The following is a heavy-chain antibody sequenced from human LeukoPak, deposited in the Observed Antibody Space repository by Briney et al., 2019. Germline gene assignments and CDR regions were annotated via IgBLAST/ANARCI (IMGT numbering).Heavy chain of an antibody. V-gene: IGHV3-53*01. CDR3: ARRSPIAGAGPRRLED. Sequence: GGSLRLSCAASGFTVSSSHMNWDRQAPGKGLEWVSIIYSGGSTSYADSVKGRFIISRDNSKNTLYLQMNSLRAEDTAVYYCARRSPIAGAGPRRLEDWGQGTLVTVSS. CDR2: IYSGGST. J-gene: IGHJ4*02. CDR1: GFTVSSSH. D-gene: IGHD6-13*01.